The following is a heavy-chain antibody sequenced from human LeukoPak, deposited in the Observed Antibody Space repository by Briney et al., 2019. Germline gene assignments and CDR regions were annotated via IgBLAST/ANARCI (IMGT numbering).Heavy chain of an antibody. Sequence: SETLSLACAVYGGSFSGYYWSWIRQPPGKGLEWIGEINHSGSTNYNPSLKSRVTISVDTSKNQFSLKLSSVTAADTAVYYCARWVLTGTTGYFDYWGQGTLVTVSS. CDR1: GGSFSGYY. CDR3: ARWVLTGTTGYFDY. J-gene: IGHJ4*02. D-gene: IGHD3-9*01. V-gene: IGHV4-34*01. CDR2: INHSGST.